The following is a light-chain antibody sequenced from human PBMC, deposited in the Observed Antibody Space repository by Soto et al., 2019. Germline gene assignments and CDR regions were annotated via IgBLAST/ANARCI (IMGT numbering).Light chain of an antibody. Sequence: QSVLTQPPSASGTPGQRVTISCSGSSSNIGSNTVNWYQQLPGTAPKLLIYNNNQRPSGVPDRFSGSKSGTSASLAISGLQSEDEADYYCDAWDDSLNGLVFGTGTKLNVL. CDR3: DAWDDSLNGLV. CDR1: SSNIGSNT. J-gene: IGLJ1*01. V-gene: IGLV1-44*01. CDR2: NNN.